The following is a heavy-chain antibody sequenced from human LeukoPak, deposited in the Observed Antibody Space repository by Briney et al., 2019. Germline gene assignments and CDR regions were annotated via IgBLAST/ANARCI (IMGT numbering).Heavy chain of an antibody. Sequence: PSETLSLTCAVYGGSFSGYYWSWIRQPPGKGLEWIGEINHSGSTNYNPSLKSRVTISVDTSKNQFSLKLSSVTAADTAVYYCARHEDYYGSGSYFLDYWGQGTLVTVSS. CDR3: ARHEDYYGSGSYFLDY. CDR2: INHSGST. J-gene: IGHJ4*02. D-gene: IGHD3-10*01. V-gene: IGHV4-34*01. CDR1: GGSFSGYY.